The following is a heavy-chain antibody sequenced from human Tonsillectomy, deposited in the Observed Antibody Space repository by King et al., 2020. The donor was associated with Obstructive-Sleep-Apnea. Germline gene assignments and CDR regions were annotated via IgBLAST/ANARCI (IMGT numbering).Heavy chain of an antibody. CDR3: VKADSGSGHSGGDV. J-gene: IGHJ6*02. V-gene: IGHV3-9*01. CDR2: ISWNSGTI. Sequence: VQLVESGGGLVQPGRSLRLSCAVSGFTFDDYAMHWVRQAPGKGLEWVSGISWNSGTIGYLDSVKGRFTISRDNAKNSLYLQMNSLRAWDTALYYCVKADSGSGHSGGDVWGQGPTVTVPS. CDR1: GFTFDDYA. D-gene: IGHD3-10*01.